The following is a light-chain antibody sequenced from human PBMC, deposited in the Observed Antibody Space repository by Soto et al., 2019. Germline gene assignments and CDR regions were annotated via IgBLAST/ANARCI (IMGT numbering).Light chain of an antibody. V-gene: IGLV2-8*01. J-gene: IGLJ2*01. Sequence: QSALTQSPSASGSPGQSVTISCTGTSSDIGGYNSVSWYQQHPGKAPKVMIYDVSKRPSGVPDRFSGSKSGNTASLTISGLQAGDEADYYCCSYVGDTTLVFGGGTKLTVL. CDR2: DVS. CDR3: CSYVGDTTLV. CDR1: SSDIGGYNS.